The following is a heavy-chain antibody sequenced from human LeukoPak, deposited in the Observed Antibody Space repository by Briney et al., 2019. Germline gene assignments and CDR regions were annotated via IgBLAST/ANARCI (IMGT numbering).Heavy chain of an antibody. CDR3: ARGIAAHGGYYYYYYYMDV. CDR1: GGSFSGYY. CDR2: INHSGST. V-gene: IGHV4-34*01. D-gene: IGHD6-6*01. J-gene: IGHJ6*03. Sequence: SETLSLTCAVYGGSFSGYYWSWIRQPPGKGLEGIGEINHSGSTNYNPSLTSRVTKSVDTSKNQFSLKLSSVTAADTAVYYGARGIAAHGGYYYYYYYMDVWGKGTTVTVSS.